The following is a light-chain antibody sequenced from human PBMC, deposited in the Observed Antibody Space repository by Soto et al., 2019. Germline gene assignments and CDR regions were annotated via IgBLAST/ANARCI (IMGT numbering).Light chain of an antibody. V-gene: IGKV1-39*01. Sequence: DIQMTQSPSTLSASLGDRVTITCRASQNISTFLNWYQQKPGQAPKFLIYAASSLQSGVPSRFSGRGSGTDFTLTITSLQPEDFATYYCQQGYGDPITFGQGTRLEIK. CDR2: AAS. CDR1: QNISTF. CDR3: QQGYGDPIT. J-gene: IGKJ5*01.